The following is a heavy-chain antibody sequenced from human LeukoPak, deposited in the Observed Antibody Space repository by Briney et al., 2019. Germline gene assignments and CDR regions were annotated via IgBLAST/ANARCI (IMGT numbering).Heavy chain of an antibody. CDR3: AAEGQWSLVHYFNS. Sequence: ASVKVSCKVSGNTLTDLSIHWVRQAPGKGLDWMGGFDPEDAEIIYAEKFQDRVTMTEDPSTDTAYLELSSLRSEDTAVYYCAAEGQWSLVHYFNSWGQGTLVTVSS. CDR2: FDPEDAEI. V-gene: IGHV1-24*01. D-gene: IGHD2-15*01. CDR1: GNTLTDLS. J-gene: IGHJ4*02.